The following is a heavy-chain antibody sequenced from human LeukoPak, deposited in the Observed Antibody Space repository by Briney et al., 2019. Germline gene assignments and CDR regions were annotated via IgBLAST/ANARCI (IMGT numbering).Heavy chain of an antibody. J-gene: IGHJ4*02. CDR3: AREWKKTGAFDH. V-gene: IGHV3-74*01. D-gene: IGHD1-1*01. CDR1: GFTFSSYW. CDR2: INTDGSST. Sequence: PGGSLRLSCAASGFTFSSYWMHWVRQVPGKGLVWVSRINTDGSSTTYADSVKGRFTISRDNTENTLYLQMSSLRAEDTAVYYCAREWKKTGAFDHWGQGTLVTVSS.